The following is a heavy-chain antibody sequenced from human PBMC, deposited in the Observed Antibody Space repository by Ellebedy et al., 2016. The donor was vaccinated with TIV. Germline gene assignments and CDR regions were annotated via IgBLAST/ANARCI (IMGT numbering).Heavy chain of an antibody. V-gene: IGHV1-18*04. Sequence: AASVKVSCKTSGYTFTSYGISWVRQAPGQGLEWMGWISAYNCNTNYAQMLQGRDTMTTDTFTSAAYMKLRSLRSDDTAVYYCARYCNSTTCSNWFDPWGQGTLVTVSS. J-gene: IGHJ5*02. D-gene: IGHD2-2*01. CDR3: ARYCNSTTCSNWFDP. CDR1: GYTFTSYG. CDR2: ISAYNCNT.